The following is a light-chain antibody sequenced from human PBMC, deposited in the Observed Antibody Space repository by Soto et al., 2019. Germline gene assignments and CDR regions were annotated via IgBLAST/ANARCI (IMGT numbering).Light chain of an antibody. J-gene: IGLJ1*01. V-gene: IGLV2-14*01. Sequence: QSALTQPASVSGSPGQSITISCTGTSGDVGGYNYVSWYQLHPGNAPKLMIYDVTSRPSGVSDRFSGSKSGNTAYLTISGLQAEDEAEYYSSSFIRRSPDYVFGTGTKLTVL. CDR2: DVT. CDR1: SGDVGGYNY. CDR3: SSFIRRSPDYV.